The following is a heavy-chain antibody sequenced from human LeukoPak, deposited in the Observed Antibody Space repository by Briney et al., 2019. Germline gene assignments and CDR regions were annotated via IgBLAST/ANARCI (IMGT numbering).Heavy chain of an antibody. CDR1: GFTFGSHA. CDR3: GKTTVGYSSGQKPAWPVDY. J-gene: IGHJ4*02. Sequence: PGGSPRLSCEASGFTFGSHAVYWVRQAPGKGLEWVAGIFGSGGSPHYADPVKGRFTISRDNSRNTVYLQINSLRAEDTAVYYCGKTTVGYSSGQKPAWPVDYWGQGTLVTVSS. V-gene: IGHV3-23*01. CDR2: IFGSGGSP. D-gene: IGHD5-18*01.